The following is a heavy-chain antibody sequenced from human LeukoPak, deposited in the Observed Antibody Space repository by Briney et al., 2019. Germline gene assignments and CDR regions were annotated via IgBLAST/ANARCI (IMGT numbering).Heavy chain of an antibody. CDR3: ARDEIWEPIDY. CDR1: GFTFSSYC. V-gene: IGHV3-21*01. D-gene: IGHD1-26*01. CDR2: ISSSSSYI. J-gene: IGHJ4*02. Sequence: PGGSLRLSCAASGFTFSSYCMNWVRQAPGKGLEWVSSISSSSSYIYYADSVKGRFTISRDNAKNSLYLKMNSLRAEDTAVYYCARDEIWEPIDYWGQGTLVTVSS.